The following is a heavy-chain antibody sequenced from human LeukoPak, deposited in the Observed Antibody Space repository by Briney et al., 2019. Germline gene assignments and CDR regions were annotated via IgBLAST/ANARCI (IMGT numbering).Heavy chain of an antibody. CDR1: GFTFSSYS. D-gene: IGHD6-6*01. V-gene: IGHV3-21*01. Sequence: GGSLRLSCAASGFTFSSYSMNWVRQAPGKGLEWVSSISSSSSYIYYADSVKGRFTISRDNAKNSLYLQMNSLRAEDTAVYYCARDLGAARPHGWGQGTLVTVSS. CDR3: ARDLGAARPHG. J-gene: IGHJ4*02. CDR2: ISSSSSYI.